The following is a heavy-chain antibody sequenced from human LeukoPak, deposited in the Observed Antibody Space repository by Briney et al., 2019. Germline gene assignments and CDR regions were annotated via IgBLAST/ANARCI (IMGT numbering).Heavy chain of an antibody. CDR2: LDPDGFT. CDR1: GFTVSINY. CDR3: TKGTFDH. Sequence: GGSLRLSCVGSGFTVSINYMSWVRQAPGKGLEWVSFLDPDGFTSYADSVKGRFTISRDSSKNTLYLQLTTLGAEDTAIYYCTKGTFDHWGQGTFVTVSS. J-gene: IGHJ3*01. V-gene: IGHV3-53*01.